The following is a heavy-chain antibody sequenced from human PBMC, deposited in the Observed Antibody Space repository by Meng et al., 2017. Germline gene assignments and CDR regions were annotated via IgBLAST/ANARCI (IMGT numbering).Heavy chain of an antibody. CDR2: INPNSGGT. CDR1: GFTFSSYQ. J-gene: IGHJ4*02. CDR3: ARPKKNLYQWSIDLLIYY. Sequence: GESLKISCAASGFTFSSYQMNWVRQAPGQGLEWMGWINPNSGGTNYAQKFQGRVTMTRDTSISTAYMELSRLRSDDTAVYYCARPKKNLYQWSIDLLIYYWGQGTLVTVSS. D-gene: IGHD6-19*01. V-gene: IGHV1-2*02.